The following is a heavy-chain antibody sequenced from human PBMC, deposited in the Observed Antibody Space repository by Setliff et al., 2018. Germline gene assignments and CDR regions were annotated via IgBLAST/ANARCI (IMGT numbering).Heavy chain of an antibody. CDR3: VRALLWSGEGRFDP. Sequence: SSETLSLTCTVSGGSMSADYYWSWIRQPAGKGLEWIGHVHTDGSTNYNPSRKSRVIISVDTSKNQFSGKLSSVTAADTAVYYCVRALLWSGEGRFDPWGQGTLVTVSS. V-gene: IGHV4-61*09. CDR1: GGSMSADYY. D-gene: IGHD3-10*01. CDR2: VHTDGST. J-gene: IGHJ5*02.